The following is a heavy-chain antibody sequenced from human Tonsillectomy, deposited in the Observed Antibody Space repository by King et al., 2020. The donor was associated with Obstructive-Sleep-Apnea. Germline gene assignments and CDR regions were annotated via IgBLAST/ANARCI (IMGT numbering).Heavy chain of an antibody. D-gene: IGHD6-13*01. CDR2: VHYSGST. Sequence: VQLQESGPGLVKPSETLSLTCTVSGGSISSYYWTWIRQPPGKGLEWIGYVHYSGSTKHNPSLESRVTISVDTSKNQFSLKLSSVTAADTAVYYCARQSGAAAGYFDYWGQGTLVTVSS. J-gene: IGHJ4*02. CDR3: ARQSGAAAGYFDY. V-gene: IGHV4-59*01. CDR1: GGSISSYY.